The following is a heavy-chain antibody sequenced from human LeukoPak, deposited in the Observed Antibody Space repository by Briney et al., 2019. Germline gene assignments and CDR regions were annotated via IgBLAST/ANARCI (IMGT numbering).Heavy chain of an antibody. Sequence: PSENLSLTCTVSGGSISSGDYYWSWIRQPPGKGLEWIGYIYYSGSTYYNPSLKSRVTISVDTSKNQFSLKLGSVTAADTAVYYCVNAEVGAFDIWGQGTMVTVSS. D-gene: IGHD2-2*01. CDR3: VNAEVGAFDI. CDR1: GGSISSGDYY. CDR2: IYYSGST. J-gene: IGHJ3*02. V-gene: IGHV4-30-4*01.